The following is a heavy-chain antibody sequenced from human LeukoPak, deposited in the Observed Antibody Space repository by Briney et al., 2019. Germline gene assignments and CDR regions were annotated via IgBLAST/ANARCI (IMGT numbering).Heavy chain of an antibody. CDR3: AKDGIAAAKVPFNWFDP. D-gene: IGHD6-13*01. V-gene: IGHV3-30*18. CDR2: ISYDGSNK. CDR1: GFTFSNYG. J-gene: IGHJ5*02. Sequence: GRSLRLSCAASGFTFSNYGMHWVRQAPGKGLEWVAVISYDGSNKYYADSVKGRFTISRDNSKNTLYLQMNSLRAEDTAVYYCAKDGIAAAKVPFNWFDPWGQGTLVTVSS.